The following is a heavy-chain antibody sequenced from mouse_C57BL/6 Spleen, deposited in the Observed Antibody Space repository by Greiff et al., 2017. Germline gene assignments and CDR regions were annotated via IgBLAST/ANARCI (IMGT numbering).Heavy chain of an antibody. V-gene: IGHV2-9-1*01. J-gene: IGHJ1*03. CDR2: IWTGGGT. Sequence: VKLVESGPGLVAPSQSLSITCTVSGFSLTSYAISWVRQPPGKGLEWLGVIWTGGGTNYNSALKSRLSISKDNSKSQVFLKMNSLQTDEKARYYCGGNGGEFYGGYYLRDWGTGTTVTGPS. D-gene: IGHD2-3*01. CDR1: GFSLTSYA. CDR3: GGNGGEFYGGYYLRD.